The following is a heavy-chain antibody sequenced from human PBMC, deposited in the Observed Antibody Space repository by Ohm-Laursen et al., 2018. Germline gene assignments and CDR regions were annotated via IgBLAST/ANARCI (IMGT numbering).Heavy chain of an antibody. CDR2: IYYIGST. CDR1: SGSINSHY. CDR3: ARLETGNWFDP. V-gene: IGHV4-59*08. Sequence: SDTLSLTCTVSSGSINSHYWSWIRQPPGKGLEWIGYIYYIGSTNYNPSLKSRPTISVDTSKNHFSLKLSSVTATDTAVYYCARLETGNWFDPWGQGTLVTVSS. J-gene: IGHJ5*02. D-gene: IGHD1-14*01.